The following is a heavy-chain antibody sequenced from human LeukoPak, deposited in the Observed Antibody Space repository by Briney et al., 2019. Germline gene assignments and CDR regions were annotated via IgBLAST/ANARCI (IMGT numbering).Heavy chain of an antibody. D-gene: IGHD2-21*01. V-gene: IGHV1-69*01. J-gene: IGHJ4*02. Sequence: SVKVSCKASGCTFSSYAISWVRQAPGQGLEWMGGINPIFGTANYAQKFQGRVTITADESTSTAYMELSSLRSEDTAVYYCARHLNPISYFDYWGQGTLVTVSS. CDR2: INPIFGTA. CDR3: ARHLNPISYFDY. CDR1: GCTFSSYA.